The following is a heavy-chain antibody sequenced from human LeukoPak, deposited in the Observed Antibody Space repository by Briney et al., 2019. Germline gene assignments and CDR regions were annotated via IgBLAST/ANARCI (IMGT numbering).Heavy chain of an antibody. Sequence: GESLKISCKGSGYTFTSYWIGWVRQMPGKGLEWMRIIYPGDSDTKYSPSFQGQVTISADKSITTAYLQWSSLKASDTAMYYCARVPFGDYASDYWGQGTLVTVSS. CDR3: ARVPFGDYASDY. V-gene: IGHV5-51*01. CDR2: IYPGDSDT. CDR1: GYTFTSYW. J-gene: IGHJ4*02. D-gene: IGHD4-17*01.